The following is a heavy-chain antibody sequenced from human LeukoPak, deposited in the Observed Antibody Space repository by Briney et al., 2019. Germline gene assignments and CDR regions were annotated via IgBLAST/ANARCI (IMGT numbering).Heavy chain of an antibody. CDR2: INHSGST. CDR1: GGSISSGAYY. D-gene: IGHD2-21*01. V-gene: IGHV4-39*07. Sequence: PSETLSLTCTVSGGSISSGAYYWSWIRQPPGKGLEWIGEINHSGSTNYNPSLKSRVNISVDTSKNQFSLKLSSVTAADTAVYYCARVSRLWWARDIWGQGTMVTVSS. CDR3: ARVSRLWWARDI. J-gene: IGHJ3*02.